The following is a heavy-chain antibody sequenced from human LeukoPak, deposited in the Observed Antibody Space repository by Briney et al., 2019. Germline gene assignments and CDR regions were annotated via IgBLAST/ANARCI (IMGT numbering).Heavy chain of an antibody. Sequence: GGSLRLSCAASGFTFSSYAMSWVRQAPGKGLEGVSAISGSGGSTYYADSVKGRFTISRDNSKNTLYLQMNSLRAEDTAVYYCARSVSSSWAFDYWGQGTLVTVSS. J-gene: IGHJ4*02. V-gene: IGHV3-23*01. D-gene: IGHD6-13*01. CDR2: ISGSGGST. CDR1: GFTFSSYA. CDR3: ARSVSSSWAFDY.